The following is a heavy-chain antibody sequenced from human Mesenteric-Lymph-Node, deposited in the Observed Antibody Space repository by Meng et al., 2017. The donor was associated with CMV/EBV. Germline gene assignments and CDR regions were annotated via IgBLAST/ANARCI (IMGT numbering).Heavy chain of an antibody. V-gene: IGHV4-31*02. Sequence: YWSWIRQHPGKGLEWIGYIYYSGSTYYNPSLKSRVTISVDTSKNQFSLKLSSVTAADTAVYYCARDTLGYCSSTSCYTRRTDAFDIWGQGTMVTVSS. D-gene: IGHD2-2*02. CDR3: ARDTLGYCSSTSCYTRRTDAFDI. J-gene: IGHJ3*02. CDR2: IYYSGST. CDR1: Y.